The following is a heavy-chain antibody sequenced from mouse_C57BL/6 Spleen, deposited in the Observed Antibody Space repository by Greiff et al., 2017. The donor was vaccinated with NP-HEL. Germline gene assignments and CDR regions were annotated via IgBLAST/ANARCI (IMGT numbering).Heavy chain of an antibody. Sequence: EVKLVESGGGLVKPGGSLKLSCAASGFTFSDYGMHWVRQAPEKGLEWVAYISSGSSTIYYADTVKGRFTISRDNAKNTLFLQMTSLRSEDTAMYYCARPFTTVVANAMDYWGQGTSVTVSS. J-gene: IGHJ4*01. D-gene: IGHD1-1*01. CDR1: GFTFSDYG. CDR2: ISSGSSTI. V-gene: IGHV5-17*01. CDR3: ARPFTTVVANAMDY.